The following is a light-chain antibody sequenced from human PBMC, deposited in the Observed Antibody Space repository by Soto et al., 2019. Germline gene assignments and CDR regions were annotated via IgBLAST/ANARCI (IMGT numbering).Light chain of an antibody. Sequence: QSVLTQPRSVSASPGQSVTVSCTGTSSDVDGYNYVSWYQQYPGKAPKLMIYDVTRRPSGVPDRFSGSKSGNTASLTISGLQAEDEADYYCCSYAGSRALFGGGTKLTVL. J-gene: IGLJ2*01. CDR1: SSDVDGYNY. CDR3: CSYAGSRAL. V-gene: IGLV2-11*01. CDR2: DVT.